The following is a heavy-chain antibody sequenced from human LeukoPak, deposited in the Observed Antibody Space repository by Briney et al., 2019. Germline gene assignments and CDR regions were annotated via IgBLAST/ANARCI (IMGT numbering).Heavy chain of an antibody. Sequence: PGGSLRLSCAASGFTFSSYSMNWVRQAPGKGLEWVSSISSSSSYIYYADSVKGRFTISRDNAKNSLYLQMNSLRAEDTAVYYCARGGYYDSSGYYYERWNWFDPWGQGTLVTVSS. CDR3: ARGGYYDSSGYYYERWNWFDP. D-gene: IGHD3-22*01. V-gene: IGHV3-21*01. J-gene: IGHJ5*02. CDR1: GFTFSSYS. CDR2: ISSSSSYI.